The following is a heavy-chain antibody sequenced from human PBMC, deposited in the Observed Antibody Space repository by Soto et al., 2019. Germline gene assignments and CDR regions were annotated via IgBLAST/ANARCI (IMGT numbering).Heavy chain of an antibody. CDR2: INHSGST. CDR3: ARGYRTGTKSPHNWFDP. Sequence: QVQLQQWGAGLLKPSETLSLTCAVYGGSFSGYYCSWIRQPPGKGLEWIGEINHSGSTNYNPSLKSRVTISVDTSTNQFSLKLSSVTAADTAVYYCARGYRTGTKSPHNWFDPWAREPWSPSP. CDR1: GGSFSGYY. J-gene: IGHJ5*02. V-gene: IGHV4-34*01. D-gene: IGHD1-7*01.